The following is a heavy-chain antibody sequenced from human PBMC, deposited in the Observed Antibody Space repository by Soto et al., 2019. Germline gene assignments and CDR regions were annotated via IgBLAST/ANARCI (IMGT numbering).Heavy chain of an antibody. J-gene: IGHJ3*02. CDR2: IYYSGST. V-gene: IGHV4-31*03. CDR3: ARRSGIVGAKGAFDI. D-gene: IGHD1-26*01. CDR1: GGSISSGGYY. Sequence: SETLSLTCTVSGGSISSGGYYWSWIRQHPGKGLEWIGYIYYSGSTYYNPSLKSRVTISVDTSKNQFPLKLSPVTAADTAVYYCARRSGIVGAKGAFDIWGQGTMVTVSS.